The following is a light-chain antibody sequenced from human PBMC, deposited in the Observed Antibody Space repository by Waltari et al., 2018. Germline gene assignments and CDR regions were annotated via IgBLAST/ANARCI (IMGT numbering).Light chain of an antibody. CDR3: GSDAGSRTRGV. Sequence: QSALTQPRSVSGSPGQSVTISCTGTSRDVGGYNFVSWYQHLPGTAPKLIIYDVSELPSGVPDRFAGSTSGNTASLTISGLQAEDEADYYCGSDAGSRTRGVFGTGTKVTVL. V-gene: IGLV2-11*01. J-gene: IGLJ1*01. CDR1: SRDVGGYNF. CDR2: DVS.